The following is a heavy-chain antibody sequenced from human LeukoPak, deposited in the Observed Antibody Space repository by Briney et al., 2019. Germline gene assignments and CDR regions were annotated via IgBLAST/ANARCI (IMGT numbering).Heavy chain of an antibody. D-gene: IGHD2-2*01. CDR1: DGSINGYY. J-gene: IGHJ4*02. V-gene: IGHV4-59*01. CDR3: ARDTSTLGYCSSTSCSIDY. CDR2: MYSGGTT. Sequence: SGTLSLTCTVSDGSINGYYWSWIRQPPGKGLDWIGYMYSGGTTNYSPSLKSRVTISEDTSKNQFSLKLTSVTAADTAVYYCARDTSTLGYCSSTSCSIDYWGQGTLVTVSS.